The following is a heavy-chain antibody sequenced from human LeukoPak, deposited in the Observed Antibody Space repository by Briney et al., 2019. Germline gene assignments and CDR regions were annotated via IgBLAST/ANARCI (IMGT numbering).Heavy chain of an antibody. D-gene: IGHD2-15*01. Sequence: GGSLRLSCAASGFTFNSYWMSWVRQAPGKGLEWVANIKQDGSEKYYVDSVEGRFTISRDNAKNSLFLQMNSLRADDTAVYYCAREVVIFPDYYYYGMDVWGQGTTVTVSS. CDR2: IKQDGSEK. V-gene: IGHV3-7*03. CDR3: AREVVIFPDYYYYGMDV. CDR1: GFTFNSYW. J-gene: IGHJ6*02.